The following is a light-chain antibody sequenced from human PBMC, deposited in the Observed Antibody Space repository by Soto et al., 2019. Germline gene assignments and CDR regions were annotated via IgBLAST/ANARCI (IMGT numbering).Light chain of an antibody. CDR1: QSVLYNSNNRNY. CDR2: WAS. Sequence: DIVMTQSPDSLAVSLGERATINCKSSQSVLYNSNNRNYLAWYQQKPGQPPKLLIKWASNRESGVPDRFSGSGSGPDFTLTISSLQPEDFATYYCLQDYNYPWTFGQGTKVDIK. CDR3: LQDYNYPWT. V-gene: IGKV4-1*01. J-gene: IGKJ1*01.